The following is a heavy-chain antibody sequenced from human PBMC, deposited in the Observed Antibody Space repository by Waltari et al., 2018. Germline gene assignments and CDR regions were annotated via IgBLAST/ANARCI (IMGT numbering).Heavy chain of an antibody. CDR2: IYPGDSDT. D-gene: IGHD3-10*01. V-gene: IGHV5-51*01. CDR3: VRMRGGDYFDS. CDR1: ADTFPSYW. Sequence: EVQLVQSAAEVKKPGESLKISCKGSADTFPSYWIGWVRRVPGKGLESMGIIYPGDSDTRYTPSFQGQVTISADKSISAAYLQWSTLKASDTATYYCVRMRGGDYFDSWGQGTLVSVSS. J-gene: IGHJ4*02.